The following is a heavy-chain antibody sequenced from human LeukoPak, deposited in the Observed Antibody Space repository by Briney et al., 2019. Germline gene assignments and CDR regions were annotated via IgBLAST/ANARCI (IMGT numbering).Heavy chain of an antibody. CDR3: ASWASSGYYYFDY. D-gene: IGHD3-22*01. Sequence: SETLSLTCAVYGGSFSGYYWSWIRQPPGKGLEWIGEINHSGSTNYNPPLKSRVTISVDTSKNQFSLKLSSVTAADTAVYYCASWASSGYYYFDYWGQGTLVTVSS. CDR1: GGSFSGYY. J-gene: IGHJ4*02. V-gene: IGHV4-34*01. CDR2: INHSGST.